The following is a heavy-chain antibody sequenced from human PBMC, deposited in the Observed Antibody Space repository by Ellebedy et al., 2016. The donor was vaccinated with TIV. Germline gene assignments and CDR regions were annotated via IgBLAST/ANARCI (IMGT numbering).Heavy chain of an antibody. CDR3: AREGNYGTSMDPFDI. CDR2: IGTAGNT. V-gene: IGHV3-13*01. J-gene: IGHJ3*02. CDR1: GFTLSTYE. D-gene: IGHD4-17*01. Sequence: GGSLRLSCAASGFTLSTYEMHWVRQPTGKGLEWVSAIGTAGNTFYTDSVKGRFTISRENAKNSFYLQMNSLRAGDTAVYYCAREGNYGTSMDPFDIWGQGTMVTVSS.